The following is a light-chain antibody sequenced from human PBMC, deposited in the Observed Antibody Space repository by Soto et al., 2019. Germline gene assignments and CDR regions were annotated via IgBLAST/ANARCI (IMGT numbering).Light chain of an antibody. CDR3: SSYTSSSTLV. CDR1: SSDVGVYNY. V-gene: IGLV2-14*01. CDR2: DVS. Sequence: QSVLTQPASVSGSPGQSITISCTGTSSDVGVYNYVSWYQQHPGKAPKLMIYDVSNRPSGVSNRFSGSKSGNTASLTISGLQAEDEADYYCSSYTSSSTLVFGGGTQLTVL. J-gene: IGLJ2*01.